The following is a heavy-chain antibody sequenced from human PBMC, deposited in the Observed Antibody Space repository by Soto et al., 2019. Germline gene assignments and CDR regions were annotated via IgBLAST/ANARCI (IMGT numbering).Heavy chain of an antibody. CDR2: INHSGRV. V-gene: IGHV4-34*01. CDR3: SPRASDPNVYYRFDP. J-gene: IGHJ5*01. CDR1: GGSFSGHS. Sequence: SETLSLTCAVYGGSFSGHSWTWIRQSPGKGLEWIGDINHSGRVNYSPSLKSRVTISLDTSKNQFSLTLSAVTAADTAMYYCSPRASDPNVYYRFDPWGQGTLLTVST. D-gene: IGHD3-10*01.